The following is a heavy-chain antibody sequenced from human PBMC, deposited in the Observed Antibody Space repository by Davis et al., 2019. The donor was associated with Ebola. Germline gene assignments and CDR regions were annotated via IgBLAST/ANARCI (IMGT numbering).Heavy chain of an antibody. D-gene: IGHD3-22*01. CDR1: GGSISRDGSY. Sequence: PSETLSLTCTVSGGSISRDGSYWTWIRQHPGKGLEWIGYIYYSGSTYYQPSLKSRVTISLATSKNQFSLNLYSVTAADTAVYYCARDLRYDSSGYDYYFYMDVWGKGTTVTVSS. CDR2: IYYSGST. J-gene: IGHJ6*03. CDR3: ARDLRYDSSGYDYYFYMDV. V-gene: IGHV4-31*02.